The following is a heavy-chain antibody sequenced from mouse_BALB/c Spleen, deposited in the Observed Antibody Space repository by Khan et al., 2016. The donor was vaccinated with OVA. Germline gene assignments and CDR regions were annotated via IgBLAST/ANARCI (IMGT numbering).Heavy chain of an antibody. CDR3: ASHLTGSFAY. CDR1: GFTFSSYS. V-gene: IGHV5-6*01. D-gene: IGHD4-1*01. Sequence: EVELVESGGDLVKPGGSLKLSCAASGFTFSSYSMSWVCQTPDKRLEWVATISSGGDYTYYPDNVKGRFTISRDNAKNTLYLQMSSLKSEDTAMYYCASHLTGSFAYWGQGTLVTVSA. J-gene: IGHJ3*01. CDR2: ISSGGDYT.